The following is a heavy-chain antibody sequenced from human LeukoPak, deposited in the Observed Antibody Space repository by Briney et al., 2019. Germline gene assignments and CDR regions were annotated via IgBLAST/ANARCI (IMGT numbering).Heavy chain of an antibody. CDR1: GGTFSSYA. J-gene: IGHJ6*02. CDR3: ARAGQALEWLLSPYYYGMDV. V-gene: IGHV1-69*13. CDR2: IIPIFGTA. Sequence: GASVKVSCKASGGTFSSYAISWVRQAPGQGLEWMGGIIPIFGTANYAQKFQGRVTITADESTSTAYMELSSLRSEDTAVYYCARAGQALEWLLSPYYYGMDVWGQGTTVTVSS. D-gene: IGHD3-3*01.